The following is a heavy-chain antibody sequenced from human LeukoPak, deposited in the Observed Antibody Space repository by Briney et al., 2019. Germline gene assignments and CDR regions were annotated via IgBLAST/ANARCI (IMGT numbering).Heavy chain of an antibody. D-gene: IGHD2-15*01. CDR1: GYTFTSYY. CDR2: INPSGGST. V-gene: IGHV1-46*01. J-gene: IGHJ4*02. CDR3: AREASYCSGGSCQFDY. Sequence: ASVKVSCKASGYTFTSYYMHWVRQAPGQGLEWMGIINPSGGSTSYAQKFQGRVTMTRDMSTSTVYMELSSLRPEDTAVYYCAREASYCSGGSCQFDYWGQGTLVTVSS.